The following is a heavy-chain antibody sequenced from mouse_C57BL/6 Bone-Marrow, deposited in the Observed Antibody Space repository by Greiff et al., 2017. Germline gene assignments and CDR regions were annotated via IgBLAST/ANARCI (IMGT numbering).Heavy chain of an antibody. Sequence: LVESGAELVKPGASVKISCKASGYAFSSYWMNWVKQRPGKGLEWIGQIYPGDGDTNYNGTFKGKATLTADKSSSTAYLQLSSLTSEDSAVYFCARGGVYCGSRHWYVDVWGTGTTVTVSS. J-gene: IGHJ1*03. CDR3: ARGGVYCGSRHWYVDV. V-gene: IGHV1-80*01. CDR1: GYAFSSYW. D-gene: IGHD1-1*01. CDR2: IYPGDGDT.